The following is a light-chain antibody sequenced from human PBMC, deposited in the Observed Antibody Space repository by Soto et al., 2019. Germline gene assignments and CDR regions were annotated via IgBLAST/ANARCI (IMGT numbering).Light chain of an antibody. Sequence: EIVLTQSPATLSLSPGERATLSCRASQDISSYLAWYQQKPGQAPRVLIYDASNRATGIPGRFSGSGSGTDFTLTIRRLEPEDFAVYYCQQYGTSSTFGQGTKVDIK. J-gene: IGKJ1*01. CDR3: QQYGTSST. V-gene: IGKV3-11*01. CDR2: DAS. CDR1: QDISSY.